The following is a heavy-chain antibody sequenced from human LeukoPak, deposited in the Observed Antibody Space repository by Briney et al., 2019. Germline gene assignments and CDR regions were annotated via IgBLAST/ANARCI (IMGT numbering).Heavy chain of an antibody. J-gene: IGHJ4*02. CDR3: ARGPTRYYLDY. V-gene: IGHV4-59*01. D-gene: IGHD1-1*01. CDR2: IFYSGST. CDR1: GGSISSYY. Sequence: SETLSLTCTVSGGSISSYYWSWIRQSPGKGLQWIGYIFYSGSTNYNPSLKSRVTISVDTSKNQFSLNLTSVTAADTALYYCARGPTRYYLDYWGQGTLVTVSS.